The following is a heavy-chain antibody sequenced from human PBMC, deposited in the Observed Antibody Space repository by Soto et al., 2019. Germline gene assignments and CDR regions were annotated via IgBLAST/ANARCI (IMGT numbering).Heavy chain of an antibody. D-gene: IGHD3-10*01. CDR1: GGSISSGDLY. Sequence: SETLSLTCTVSGGSISSGDLYWSWIRQPPGKGLELIGNIYYSGSTNYNPSLKSRVTISVDTSKNQFSLKLSSVTAADTAVYYCAKQGQMTYYYGSGSYGDAFDIWGQGTMVTVSS. V-gene: IGHV4-61*08. CDR2: IYYSGST. J-gene: IGHJ3*02. CDR3: AKQGQMTYYYGSGSYGDAFDI.